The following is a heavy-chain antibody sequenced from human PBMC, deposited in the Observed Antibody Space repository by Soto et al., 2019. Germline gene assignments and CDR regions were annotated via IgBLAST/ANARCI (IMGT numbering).Heavy chain of an antibody. CDR3: ARGSEAWFDP. J-gene: IGHJ5*02. CDR2: IXXXXXT. CDR1: GGSMRSYY. Sequence: SETLSLTCSVSGGSMRSYYWNWLRQPAGKGLXXIXXIXXXXXTXXXPSVKSRVAMSIDTSKNQFYLKVRSVTAADTAVYYWARGSEAWFDPWGQGTLVTVSS. V-gene: IGHV4-4*07.